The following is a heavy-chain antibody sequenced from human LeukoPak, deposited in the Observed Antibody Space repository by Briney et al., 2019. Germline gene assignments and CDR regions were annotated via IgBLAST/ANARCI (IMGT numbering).Heavy chain of an antibody. J-gene: IGHJ3*02. V-gene: IGHV3-48*04. CDR2: ISSSSSTI. D-gene: IGHD5-24*01. CDR1: GFTFSSHS. CDR3: ARGDGYNYWYAFDI. Sequence: PGGSLRLSCAASGFTFSSHSMNWVHQAPGKGLEWVSYISSSSSTIYYADSVKGRFTISRDNAKNSLYLQMNSLRAEDTAVYYCARGDGYNYWYAFDIWGQGTMVTVSS.